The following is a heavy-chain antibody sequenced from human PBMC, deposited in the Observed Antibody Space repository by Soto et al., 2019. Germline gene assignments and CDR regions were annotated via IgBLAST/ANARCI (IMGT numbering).Heavy chain of an antibody. D-gene: IGHD5-12*01. CDR1: GRSISEINSY. V-gene: IGHV4-39*01. CDR3: ARPEGGYGSGYSWFDP. J-gene: IGHJ5*02. Sequence: PSETLSLTCSVSGRSISEINSYWGWIRQTPGEGLEWIGTIHHTGSTYYNPSLKSRVIISLDTSKNQFSLKLSSVTAADTALYYCARPEGGYGSGYSWFDPWGQGXRVTVSS. CDR2: IHHTGST.